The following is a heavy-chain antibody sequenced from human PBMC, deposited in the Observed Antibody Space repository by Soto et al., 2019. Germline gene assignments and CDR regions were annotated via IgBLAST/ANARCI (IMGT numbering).Heavy chain of an antibody. CDR2: AYSSGTT. V-gene: IGHV4-59*01. D-gene: IGHD2-21*01. CDR1: GDSISRYH. J-gene: IGHJ3*02. Sequence: PSETLSLTCTASGDSISRYHWSWIRQVPGKELEWIGFAYSSGTTYYNPPLMGRVTMSTDASKSQISLQLTSMTAADTAIYYCARAVVPATCCAFDIWGQGTMVTVS. CDR3: ARAVVPATCCAFDI.